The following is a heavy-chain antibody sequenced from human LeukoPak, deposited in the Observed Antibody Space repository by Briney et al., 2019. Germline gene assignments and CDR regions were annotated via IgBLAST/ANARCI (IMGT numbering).Heavy chain of an antibody. J-gene: IGHJ6*03. D-gene: IGHD5-12*01. V-gene: IGHV3-7*01. Sequence: GGSLRLSCAASGFTFSSYWMSWVRQAPGKGLEWVANIKQDGSEKYYVDSVKGRFTISRDNAKNSLYLQMNSLRAEDTAVYYCAKGRSGHDLYYYYYMDVWGKGTTVTISS. CDR1: GFTFSSYW. CDR3: AKGRSGHDLYYYYYMDV. CDR2: IKQDGSEK.